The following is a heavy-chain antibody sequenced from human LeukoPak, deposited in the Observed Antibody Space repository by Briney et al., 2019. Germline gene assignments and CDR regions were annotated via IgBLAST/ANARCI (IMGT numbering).Heavy chain of an antibody. Sequence: SETMSLTCAVYGGSFSGYYWSWIRQPPGKGLECIGEINHSGSTNYNPSLKSRVTISVDTSKNQFSLKLSSVTAADTAVYYCARGLITMVRGVTKKGDYFDYWGQGTLVTVS. V-gene: IGHV4-34*01. D-gene: IGHD3-10*01. CDR3: ARGLITMVRGVTKKGDYFDY. CDR2: INHSGST. CDR1: GGSFSGYY. J-gene: IGHJ4*02.